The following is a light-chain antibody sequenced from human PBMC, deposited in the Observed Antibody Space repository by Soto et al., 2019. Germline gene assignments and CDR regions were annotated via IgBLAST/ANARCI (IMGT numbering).Light chain of an antibody. J-gene: IGLJ2*01. CDR2: FDD. V-gene: IGLV1-36*01. CDR3: AAWDDSLNGPV. CDR1: TSNIGNNA. Sequence: QSVLTQPPSVSEAPRHRVTISCSGNTSNIGNNAVNWYQQLPGEAPKLLIYFDDLLPSGVSDRFSGSKSGTSASLAISGLQYEDEADYYCAAWDDSLNGPVFGGGTQLTVL.